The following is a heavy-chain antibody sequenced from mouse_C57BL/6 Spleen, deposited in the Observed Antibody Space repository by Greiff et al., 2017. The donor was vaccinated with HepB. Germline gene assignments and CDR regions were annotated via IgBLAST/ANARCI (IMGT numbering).Heavy chain of an antibody. J-gene: IGHJ4*01. D-gene: IGHD2-1*01. Sequence: QVHVKQSGAELARPGASVKLSCKASGYTFTSYGISWVKQRTGQGLEWIGEIYPRSGNTYYNEKFKGKATLTADKSSSTAYMELRSLTSEDSAVYFCAASYGNYDYAMDYWGQGTSVTVSS. CDR2: IYPRSGNT. CDR3: AASYGNYDYAMDY. CDR1: GYTFTSYG. V-gene: IGHV1-81*01.